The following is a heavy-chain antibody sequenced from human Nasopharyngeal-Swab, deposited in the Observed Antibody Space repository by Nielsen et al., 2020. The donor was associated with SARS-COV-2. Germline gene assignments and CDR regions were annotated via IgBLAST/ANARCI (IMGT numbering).Heavy chain of an antibody. J-gene: IGHJ5*02. Sequence: GESLKISCAASGFTFSSYSLNWVRQAPGKGLEWVSYISGSGGTKYYADSVKGRVTISRDNAKNSLYLQMNSLRAEDTAVYYCARWNNWFDPWGQGTLVTVSS. CDR2: ISGSGGTK. V-gene: IGHV3-48*04. D-gene: IGHD1-1*01. CDR3: ARWNNWFDP. CDR1: GFTFSSYS.